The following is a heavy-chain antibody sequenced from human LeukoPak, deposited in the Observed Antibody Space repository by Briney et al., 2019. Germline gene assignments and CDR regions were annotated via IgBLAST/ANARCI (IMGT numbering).Heavy chain of an antibody. D-gene: IGHD2-15*01. V-gene: IGHV3-7*01. J-gene: IGHJ6*02. CDR2: IKEDGSEK. CDR1: RFTFSSYW. CDR3: AGDGVVVVAATYDGLDV. Sequence: GGSLRLSCVASRFTFSSYWMSWVRQAPGKGLEWVANIKEDGSEKNYVDSVKGRFTISRDNANNFLYLQMNSLRAEDTAVYYCAGDGVVVVAATYDGLDVWGQGTTVTVSS.